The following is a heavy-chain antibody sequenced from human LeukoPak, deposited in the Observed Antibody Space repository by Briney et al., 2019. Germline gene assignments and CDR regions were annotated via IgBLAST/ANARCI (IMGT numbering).Heavy chain of an antibody. J-gene: IGHJ4*02. CDR1: GFHFSAYD. V-gene: IGHV3-69-1*01. Sequence: PGGSLRLSCAASGFHFSAYDMHWVRQAPGEGLEWVAYFGHSGTIYYADSVRGRFTISRDNAKNSLHLQMNSLRADDTAVYYCAGYGDYPYWGQGTPLTVSS. CDR3: AGYGDYPY. D-gene: IGHD4-17*01. CDR2: FGHSGTI.